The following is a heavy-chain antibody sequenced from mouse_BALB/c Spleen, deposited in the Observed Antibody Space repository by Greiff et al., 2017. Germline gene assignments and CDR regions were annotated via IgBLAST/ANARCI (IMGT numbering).Heavy chain of an antibody. CDR3: ARLVYYYGSSWGYFDY. D-gene: IGHD1-1*01. V-gene: IGHV14-3*02. J-gene: IGHJ2*01. CDR1: GFNIKDTY. Sequence: VQLQQSGAELVKPGASVKLSCTASGFNIKDTYMHWVKQRPEQGLEWIGRIDPANGNTKYDPKFQGKATITADTSSNTAYLQLSSLTSEDTAVYYCARLVYYYGSSWGYFDYWGQGTTLTVSS. CDR2: IDPANGNT.